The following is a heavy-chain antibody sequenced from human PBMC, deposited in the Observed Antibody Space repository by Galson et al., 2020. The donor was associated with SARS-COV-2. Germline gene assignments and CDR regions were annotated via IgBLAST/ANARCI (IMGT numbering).Heavy chain of an antibody. CDR3: ARAIRSYGSSWEKTNEAFDI. D-gene: IGHD6-13*01. V-gene: IGHV4-61*02. CDR2: IYTSGST. J-gene: IGHJ3*02. Sequence: SETLSLTCTVSGGSISSGSYYWSWIRQPAGKGLEWIGRIYTSGSTNYNPSLKSRVTISVDTSKNQFSLKLSSVTAADTAVYYCARAIRSYGSSWEKTNEAFDIWCQGTMVTVSS. CDR1: GGSISSGSYY.